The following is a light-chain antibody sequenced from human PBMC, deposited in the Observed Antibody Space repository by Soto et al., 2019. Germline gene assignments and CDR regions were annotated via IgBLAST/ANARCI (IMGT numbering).Light chain of an antibody. Sequence: FVMIQSPLSLPVTPGEPASISCRSSQSLLLRNGYNYLDWYLQKPGQSPQLLIYLGSNRASGVPDRFSGSGSGTDFTLRISRVEAEDVGVYYCMQALQTPYTFGQGTKLEI. CDR2: LGS. V-gene: IGKV2-28*01. CDR1: QSLLLRNGYNY. J-gene: IGKJ2*01. CDR3: MQALQTPYT.